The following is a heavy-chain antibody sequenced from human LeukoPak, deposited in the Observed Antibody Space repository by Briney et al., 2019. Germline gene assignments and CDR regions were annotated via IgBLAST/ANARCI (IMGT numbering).Heavy chain of an antibody. Sequence: GGSLRLSCAASGFTFSSYSMNWVRQAPGKGLEWVSSISSSSSYIYYADSVKGRFTISRDNAKNSLYLQMNSLRAEDTAVYYCARDLAASYYDILTGYYYYGMDVWGQGTTVTVSS. D-gene: IGHD3-9*01. J-gene: IGHJ6*02. CDR2: ISSSSSYI. V-gene: IGHV3-21*01. CDR3: ARDLAASYYDILTGYYYYGMDV. CDR1: GFTFSSYS.